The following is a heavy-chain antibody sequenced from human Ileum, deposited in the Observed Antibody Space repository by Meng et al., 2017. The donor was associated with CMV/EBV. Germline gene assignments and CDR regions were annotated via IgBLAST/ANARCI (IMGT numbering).Heavy chain of an antibody. V-gene: IGHV4-61*01. CDR2: IFYSGSA. CDR3: AREQQIVRSFDY. J-gene: IGHJ4*02. D-gene: IGHD2-15*01. Sequence: CTVSGGSVSSGSYYWSWIRQPPGKGLEWIGHIFYSGSANFNPSLKSRVTISADTSKNQFSLKLSSVTAADTAVYYCAREQQIVRSFDYWGQGTLVTV. CDR1: GGSVSSGSYY.